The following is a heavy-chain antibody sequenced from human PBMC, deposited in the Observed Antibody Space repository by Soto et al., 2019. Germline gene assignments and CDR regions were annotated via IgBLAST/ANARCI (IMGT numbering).Heavy chain of an antibody. J-gene: IGHJ6*02. CDR1: GGSISGGGYY. Sequence: SETLSLTCTVSGGSISGGGYYWSWIRQHPGKGLEWIGYIYYSGSTYYNPSLKSRVTISVDTSKNQFSLKLSSVTAADTAVYYCARVAXTTVTNLPRHYYYGMDVWGQGTTVTVSS. CDR2: IYYSGST. CDR3: ARVAXTTVTNLPRHYYYGMDV. D-gene: IGHD4-4*01. V-gene: IGHV4-31*03.